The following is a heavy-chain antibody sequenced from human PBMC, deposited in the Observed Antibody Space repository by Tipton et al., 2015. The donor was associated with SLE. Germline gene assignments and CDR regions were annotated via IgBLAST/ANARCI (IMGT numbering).Heavy chain of an antibody. Sequence: QLVQSGPEVKTPGASLKVSCKASGYTFTSYNVNWVRQAPEQGLEWMGIIDPSGGFTTYAQKFQGRITMTRDTSTRTLYMELRSLTSEDTAVYYCAREVDAFDIWGQGTMVTVSS. CDR1: GYTFTSYN. V-gene: IGHV1-46*01. CDR2: IDPSGGFT. CDR3: AREVDAFDI. J-gene: IGHJ3*02.